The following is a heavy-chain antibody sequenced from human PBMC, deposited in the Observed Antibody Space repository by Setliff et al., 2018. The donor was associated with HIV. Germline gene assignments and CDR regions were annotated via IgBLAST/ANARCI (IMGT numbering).Heavy chain of an antibody. D-gene: IGHD5-12*01. CDR1: GLDFTDSV. CDR2: IILDSGHT. V-gene: IGHV1-58*02. J-gene: IGHJ5*02. Sequence: SVKVSCKAPGLDFTDSVMQWVRLAGGQRLEWIGWIILDSGHTDYAQRFQGRVTITSDMSTSTGYMELSSLISEDTAMYYCAIRPSGYASGQFAAWGQGTLGTSPQ. CDR3: AIRPSGYASGQFAA.